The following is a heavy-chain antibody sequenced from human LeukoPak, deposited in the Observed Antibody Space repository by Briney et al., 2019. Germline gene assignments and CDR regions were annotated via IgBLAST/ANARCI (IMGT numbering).Heavy chain of an antibody. CDR1: GGSISSHF. J-gene: IGHJ5*02. D-gene: IGHD2-2*01. V-gene: IGHV4-59*11. Sequence: PSETLSLTCTVSGGSISSHFWSWIRQPPGKGLEWIGYIYYTGSTNYNPSLKSRVTISVDTSKNQFSLKLSSVTAADTAVYYCARDGSSTRGCNWFDTWGQGTLVTLSS. CDR2: IYYTGST. CDR3: ARDGSSTRGCNWFDT.